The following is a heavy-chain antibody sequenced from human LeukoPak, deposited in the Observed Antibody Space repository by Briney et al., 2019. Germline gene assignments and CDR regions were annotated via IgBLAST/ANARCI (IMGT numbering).Heavy chain of an antibody. D-gene: IGHD3-16*01. V-gene: IGHV3-48*03. CDR2: ISSSGDTI. CDR1: GFTFSSFE. J-gene: IGHJ4*02. Sequence: GGSLRLSCAASGFTFSSFEMNWDRQAPGKGLEWVSYISSSGDTIYYADSVKGRFTISRDNAKNSLYLQMNSLRAEDTAVYYCASLDGGIDFDYWGQGNLVTVSS. CDR3: ASLDGGIDFDY.